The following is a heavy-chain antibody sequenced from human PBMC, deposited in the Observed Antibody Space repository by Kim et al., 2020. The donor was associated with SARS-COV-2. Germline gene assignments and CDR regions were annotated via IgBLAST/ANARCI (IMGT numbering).Heavy chain of an antibody. V-gene: IGHV4-31*03. CDR2: IYYSGST. CDR1: GGSISSGGYY. D-gene: IGHD3-9*01. J-gene: IGHJ6*03. CDR3: ARDRGSGYYDILTGVMDV. Sequence: SETLSLTCTVSGGSISSGGYYWSWIRQHPGKGLEWIGYIYYSGSTYYNPSLKSRVTISVDTSKNQFSLKLSSVTAADTAVYYCARDRGSGYYDILTGVMDVWGKGTTVTVSS.